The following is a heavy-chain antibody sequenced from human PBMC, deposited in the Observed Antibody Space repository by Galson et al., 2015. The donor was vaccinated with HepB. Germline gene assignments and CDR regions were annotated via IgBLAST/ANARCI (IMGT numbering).Heavy chain of an antibody. D-gene: IGHD3-16*01. CDR1: GFTFSGSA. J-gene: IGHJ5*02. Sequence: SLRLSCAASGFTFSGSAMRWVRQASGKGLEWVGRIRSKANSYATAYAASVKGRFTISRDDSKNTAYLQMNSLKTEDTAVYYCTTPDPWGYNWFDPWGQGILVTVSS. CDR2: IRSKANSYAT. CDR3: TTPDPWGYNWFDP. V-gene: IGHV3-73*01.